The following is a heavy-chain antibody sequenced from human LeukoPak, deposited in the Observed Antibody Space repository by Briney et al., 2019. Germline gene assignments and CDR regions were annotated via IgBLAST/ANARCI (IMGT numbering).Heavy chain of an antibody. Sequence: PGGSLRLSCAASGFTFSSYWMHWVSQAPGKGLVWVSRINSDGSSRSYADSVKGRFTISRDNAKNTLYLQMNSLRVEDMAVYYCARGLSIGVTGDLTAFDIWGQGTMVTVS. J-gene: IGHJ3*02. V-gene: IGHV3-74*01. CDR1: GFTFSSYW. CDR2: INSDGSSR. CDR3: ARGLSIGVTGDLTAFDI. D-gene: IGHD6-19*01.